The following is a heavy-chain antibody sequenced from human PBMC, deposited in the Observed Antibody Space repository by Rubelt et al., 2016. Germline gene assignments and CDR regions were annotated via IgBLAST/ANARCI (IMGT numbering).Heavy chain of an antibody. J-gene: IGHJ4*02. CDR2: ISGSGGST. V-gene: IGHV3-23*01. CDR3: AKVGGGRVGAFDY. CDR1: GFTFSSYA. Sequence: EVQLLESGGGLVQPGGSLRLSCAASGFTFSSYAMSWVRQAPGKGLEWVSAISGSGGSTFYADSVKGRFTSSRDNSKNTLYLQMNSLRAEEMAVYYCAKVGGGRVGAFDYWGQGTLVTVSS. D-gene: IGHD1-26*01.